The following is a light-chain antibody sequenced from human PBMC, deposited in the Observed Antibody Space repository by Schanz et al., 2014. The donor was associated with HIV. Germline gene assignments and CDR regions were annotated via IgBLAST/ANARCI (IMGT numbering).Light chain of an antibody. Sequence: EIVLTQSPGTLSLSPGERAALSCRASQSVTSNLLAWYQQKPGQAPRLLIYGASTRATDIPARFSGSGSGTEFTLTISSLQSEDFAVYYCQQYNNWPRTFGPGTKVDIK. CDR1: QSVTSN. J-gene: IGKJ3*01. V-gene: IGKV3-15*01. CDR3: QQYNNWPRT. CDR2: GAS.